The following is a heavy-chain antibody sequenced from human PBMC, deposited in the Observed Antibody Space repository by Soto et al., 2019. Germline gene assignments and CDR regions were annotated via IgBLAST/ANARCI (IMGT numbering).Heavy chain of an antibody. CDR2: VYYSGST. Sequence: QVQLQESGPGLVKPSETLSLTCNVSGGSISSYYWSWIRQPPGKGLEWIGHVYYSGSTNYNPSLKSRVTISVDTSKNQFSLKLNSVTAADTAVYYCATYANYNHYWGQGTLVTVSS. J-gene: IGHJ4*02. CDR1: GGSISSYY. D-gene: IGHD4-4*01. V-gene: IGHV4-59*01. CDR3: ATYANYNHY.